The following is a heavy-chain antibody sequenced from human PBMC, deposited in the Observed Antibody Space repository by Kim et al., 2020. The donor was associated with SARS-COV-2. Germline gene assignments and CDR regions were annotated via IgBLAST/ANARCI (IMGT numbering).Heavy chain of an antibody. Sequence: GGSLRLSCAASGFTFSSYWMSWVRQAPGKGLEWVANIKQDGSEKYYVDSVKGRFTISRDNAKNSLYLQMNSLRAEDTAVYYCARDQARYGSGICSDYWGQGTLVTVSS. V-gene: IGHV3-7*01. J-gene: IGHJ4*02. CDR3: ARDQARYGSGICSDY. CDR1: GFTFSSYW. CDR2: IKQDGSEK. D-gene: IGHD3-10*01.